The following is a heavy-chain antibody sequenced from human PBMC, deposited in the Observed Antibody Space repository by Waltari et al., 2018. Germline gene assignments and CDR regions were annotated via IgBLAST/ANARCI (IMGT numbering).Heavy chain of an antibody. CDR1: GFTFSSYA. CDR2: ISGSGGST. CDR3: ARQLHLGELSSPFDY. J-gene: IGHJ4*02. Sequence: EVQLLESGGGLVQPGGSLRLSCAASGFTFSSYAMSWVRQAPGKGLEWVSAISGSGGSTDYADSVKGRFTISRDNSKNTLYLQMNSLRAEDTAVYYCARQLHLGELSSPFDYWGQGTLVTVSS. D-gene: IGHD3-16*02. V-gene: IGHV3-23*01.